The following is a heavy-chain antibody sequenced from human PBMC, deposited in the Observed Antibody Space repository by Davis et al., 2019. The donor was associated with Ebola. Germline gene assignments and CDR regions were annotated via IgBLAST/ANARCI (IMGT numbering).Heavy chain of an antibody. CDR2: ISSSSSTI. V-gene: IGHV3-48*02. Sequence: PGGSLRLSCAASGFTFSSYSMNWVRQAPGKGLEWVSYISSSSSTIYYADSVKGRFTISRDNAKNSLYLQMNSLRDEDTAVYYCARDRDFGADAYYMDVWGKGTTVTVSS. D-gene: IGHD3-16*01. J-gene: IGHJ6*03. CDR1: GFTFSSYS. CDR3: ARDRDFGADAYYMDV.